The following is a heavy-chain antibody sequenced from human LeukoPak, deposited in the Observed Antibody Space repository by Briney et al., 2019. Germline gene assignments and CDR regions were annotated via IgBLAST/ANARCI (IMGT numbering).Heavy chain of an antibody. D-gene: IGHD2-2*01. CDR2: IIPNSGGT. V-gene: IGHV1-2*02. Sequence: ASVKVSCKASGYTFTGYYMHWGRQAPGQGLEWRGWIIPNSGGTNYAQTFQGRVTMTRDTSISTAYMELSRLRSDDTAVYYCASLHIVVVPAAAPGYYGMDVWGQGTTVTVSS. J-gene: IGHJ6*02. CDR1: GYTFTGYY. CDR3: ASLHIVVVPAAAPGYYGMDV.